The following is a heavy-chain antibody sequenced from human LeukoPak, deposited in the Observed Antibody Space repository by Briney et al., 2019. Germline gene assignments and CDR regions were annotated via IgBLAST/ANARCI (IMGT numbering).Heavy chain of an antibody. CDR2: IIPILGIA. V-gene: IGHV1-69*04. Sequence: ASVKVSCKASGGTFSSYAISWVRQAPGQGLEWMGRIIPILGIANYAQKFQGRVTITADKSTSTAYMELSSLRSEDTAVYYCATDVFWSGYRKQNDYWGQGTLVTVSS. CDR1: GGTFSSYA. D-gene: IGHD3-3*01. CDR3: ATDVFWSGYRKQNDY. J-gene: IGHJ4*02.